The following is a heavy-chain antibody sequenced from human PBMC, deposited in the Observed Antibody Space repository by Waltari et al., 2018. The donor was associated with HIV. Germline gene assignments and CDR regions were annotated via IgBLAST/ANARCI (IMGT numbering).Heavy chain of an antibody. J-gene: IGHJ6*02. CDR3: VRGGGSWLQETHYYKSLDV. CDR1: GFDLTSYG. V-gene: IGHV1-18*01. D-gene: IGHD5-12*01. Sequence: QVQLMQSGPETRKPGDSVKMSCRAAGFDLTSYGITWVRQAPGQAIEWMGWIGGDDGNKDVDGRFKNRVSLTTDTSTATVFLEVRSLTVDDSATYYCVRGGGSWLQETHYYKSLDVWGPGTTVIVS. CDR2: IGGDDGNK.